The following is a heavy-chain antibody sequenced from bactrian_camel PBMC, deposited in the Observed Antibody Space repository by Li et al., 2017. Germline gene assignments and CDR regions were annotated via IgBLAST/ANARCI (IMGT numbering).Heavy chain of an antibody. V-gene: IGHV3S1*01. Sequence: HVQLVESGGGSVQAGGSLRLSCVVSGYSRRSNCMGWFRQVPGKEREGVATVYTRDGWQYYASYADSVKDRFTISRDNARNSLYLQMNSLKPEDTAMYYCAYGPPNPRCSGGYAAPEDDYHDWGQGTQVTVS. CDR2: VYTRDGWQ. D-gene: IGHD2*01. J-gene: IGHJ4*01. CDR3: AYGPPNPRCSGGYAAPEDDYHD. CDR1: GYSRRSNC.